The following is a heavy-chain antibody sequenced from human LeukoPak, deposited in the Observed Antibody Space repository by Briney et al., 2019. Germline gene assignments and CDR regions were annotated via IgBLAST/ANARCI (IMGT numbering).Heavy chain of an antibody. J-gene: IGHJ3*02. V-gene: IGHV3-21*01. CDR2: ISSSSSYI. Sequence: PGGSLRLSCAASGFTFSSYEMNWVRQAPGKGLEWVSSISSSSSYIYYADSVKGRFTISRDNAKNSLYLQMNSLRAEDTAVYYYASDNSRTRGAFDIWGQGTMVTVSS. D-gene: IGHD6-13*01. CDR3: ASDNSRTRGAFDI. CDR1: GFTFSSYE.